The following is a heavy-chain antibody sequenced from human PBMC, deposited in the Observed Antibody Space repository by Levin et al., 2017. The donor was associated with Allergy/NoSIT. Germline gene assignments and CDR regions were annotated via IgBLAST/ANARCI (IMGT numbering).Heavy chain of an antibody. D-gene: IGHD2-2*01. CDR3: ARGGYQLLSFVVLENDYYYDGMDV. CDR1: GFTFSSYE. V-gene: IGHV3-48*03. Sequence: GGSLRLSCAASGFTFSSYEMNWVRQAPGKGLEWVSYISSSGSTIYYADSVKGRFTISRDNAKNSLYLQMNSLRAEDTAVYYCARGGYQLLSFVVLENDYYYDGMDVWGQGTTVTVSS. CDR2: ISSSGSTI. J-gene: IGHJ6*02.